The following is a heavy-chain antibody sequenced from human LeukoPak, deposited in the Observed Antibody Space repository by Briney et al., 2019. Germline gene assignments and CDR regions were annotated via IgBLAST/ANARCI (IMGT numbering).Heavy chain of an antibody. D-gene: IGHD1-14*01. CDR3: ARYGTGFDY. V-gene: IGHV3-48*02. CDR1: GFTLSSYS. CDR2: ISRGSSTI. J-gene: IGHJ4*02. Sequence: GGSLRLSCAASGFTLSSYSMNWVRQAPGKGLEWVSYISRGSSTIYYADSVKGRFTISRDNAKNSVYLQMNSLRDEDTAVYYCARYGTGFDYWGQGTLVTVSS.